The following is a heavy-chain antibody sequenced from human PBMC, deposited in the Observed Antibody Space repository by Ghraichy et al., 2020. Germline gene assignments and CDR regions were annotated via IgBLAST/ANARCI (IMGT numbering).Heavy chain of an antibody. D-gene: IGHD4-17*01. CDR1: AFTFSTYT. J-gene: IGHJ4*02. CDR2: ISYDGSNK. CDR3: AREGDFGDTALDY. Sequence: GGSLRLSCAASAFTFSTYTIHWVRQAPGKGLEWVAVISYDGSNKYYADSVKGRFTISRDNSKNTLYLQMNSLRAEDTAVYYCAREGDFGDTALDYWGQGTLVTVSS. V-gene: IGHV3-30*04.